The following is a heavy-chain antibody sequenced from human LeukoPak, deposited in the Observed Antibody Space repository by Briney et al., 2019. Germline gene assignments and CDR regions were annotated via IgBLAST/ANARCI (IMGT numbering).Heavy chain of an antibody. J-gene: IGHJ4*02. V-gene: IGHV3-23*01. CDR1: GFTISTYG. CDR3: AKSVYHSGNY. D-gene: IGHD3-10*01. CDR2: ISCGTT. Sequence: GVSLRLSCAASGFTISTYGMSWVRQAPGKGLEWVSSISCGTTYYADSVKGRFTISRDNSKNTVSLQMNSLRAEDTAVYYCAKSVYHSGNYWGQGTLVTVSS.